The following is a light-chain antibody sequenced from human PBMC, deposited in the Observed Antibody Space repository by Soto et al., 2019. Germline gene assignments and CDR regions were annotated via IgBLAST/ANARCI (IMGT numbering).Light chain of an antibody. CDR2: KAS. J-gene: IGKJ1*01. CDR1: QTISSW. CDR3: QHYNGYPWT. Sequence: DIQMTQSPSTLSGSVGDRVTITCRASQTISSWLAWYQQKPGKAPKLLIYKASTLKSGVPSRFSGSGSGTEFTLTISSLQPDDFATYYCQHYNGYPWTFGQGTNVEIK. V-gene: IGKV1-5*03.